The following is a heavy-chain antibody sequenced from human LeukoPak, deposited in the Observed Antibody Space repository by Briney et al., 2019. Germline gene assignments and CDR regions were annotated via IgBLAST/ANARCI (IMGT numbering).Heavy chain of an antibody. CDR1: GFNVSRNY. V-gene: IGHV3-53*01. CDR2: IYSDGST. Sequence: PGGSLRLSCAASGFNVSRNYMTWVRQAPGKGLEWVSLIYSDGSTNYADSVKGRFSVSRDNSKNSLFLQMKSLRAEDTAVYYCARDGRIPLLYGDFDDALDIWGQGTMVTVSA. CDR3: ARDGRIPLLYGDFDDALDI. D-gene: IGHD4-17*01. J-gene: IGHJ3*02.